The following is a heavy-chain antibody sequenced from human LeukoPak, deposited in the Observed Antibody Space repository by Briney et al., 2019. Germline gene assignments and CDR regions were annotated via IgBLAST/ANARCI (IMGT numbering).Heavy chain of an antibody. Sequence: GGSLRLSCAASGFTFSNVWMSWVRQAPGKGLERVGRIKSKTDGGTTDYAAPVKGRFTISRDDSKNTLYLQMNSLKTEDTAVYYCCHIVVVTAKDYWGQGTLVAVSS. CDR1: GFTFSNVW. CDR2: IKSKTDGGTT. CDR3: CHIVVVTAKDY. V-gene: IGHV3-15*01. D-gene: IGHD2-21*02. J-gene: IGHJ4*02.